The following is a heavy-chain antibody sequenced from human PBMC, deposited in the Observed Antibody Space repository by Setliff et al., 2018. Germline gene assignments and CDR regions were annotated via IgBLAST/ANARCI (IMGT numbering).Heavy chain of an antibody. Sequence: PGGSLRLSCAASGFTFSRHWMHWVRQAPGKGLVWVSRINSDGSNINYADSVKGRFTIPRDNAKNTLHLQMNSLRAEDTAVYYCASQYSVGWPPVDNWGQGTLVTVSS. V-gene: IGHV3-74*01. CDR1: GFTFSRHW. J-gene: IGHJ4*02. CDR2: INSDGSNI. D-gene: IGHD1-26*01. CDR3: ASQYSVGWPPVDN.